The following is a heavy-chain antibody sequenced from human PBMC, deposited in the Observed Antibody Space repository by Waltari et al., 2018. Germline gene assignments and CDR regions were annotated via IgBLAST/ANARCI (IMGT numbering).Heavy chain of an antibody. CDR3: ARDAATGYFDS. CDR2: IHYSGST. J-gene: IGHJ4*02. Sequence: QVQLQESGPGLVKPSETLSLTCTISDDSFNDYYWCWIRQPPGKGLEWLGYIHYSGSTDSSPSFKSRVTMSIDTSKNQFSLNLSSVSAADTAVYYCARDAATGYFDSWGQGTLATVSS. D-gene: IGHD1-1*01. CDR1: DDSFNDYY. V-gene: IGHV4-59*01.